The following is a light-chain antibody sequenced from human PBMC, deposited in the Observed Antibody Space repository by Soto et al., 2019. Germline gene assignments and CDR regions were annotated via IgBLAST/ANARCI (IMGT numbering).Light chain of an antibody. J-gene: IGLJ2*01. CDR3: SSYAGSNNVV. CDR2: EVS. CDR1: SSDVGGYNY. Sequence: QSVLTQPPSASGSPGQSVTISCTGTSSDVGGYNYVSWYQQHPGKAAKLMIYEVSKRPSGVPDRFSGSKSGNTASLTVSWLRAEDEADYYCSSYAGSNNVVFGGGTKLAVL. V-gene: IGLV2-8*01.